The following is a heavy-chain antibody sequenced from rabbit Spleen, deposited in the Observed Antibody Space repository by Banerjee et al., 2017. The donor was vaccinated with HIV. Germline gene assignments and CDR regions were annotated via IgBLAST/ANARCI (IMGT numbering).Heavy chain of an antibody. CDR2: IDAGSSGFT. J-gene: IGHJ6*01. CDR3: ARDTASSFSSYGMDL. D-gene: IGHD8-1*01. CDR1: GVSFTISYY. V-gene: IGHV1S40*01. Sequence: QSLEEYGGDLVKHGESLPIPCTDAGVSFTISYYMSWFGQAPGKGLEWIACIDAGSSGFTYFATWAKGRFTISKTSSTTVTLQMTRLTAADTATYFCARDTASSFSSYGMDLWGQGTLVTVS.